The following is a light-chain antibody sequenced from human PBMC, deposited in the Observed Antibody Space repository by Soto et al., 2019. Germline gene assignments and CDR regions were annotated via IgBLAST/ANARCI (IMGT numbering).Light chain of an antibody. CDR2: DAS. Sequence: EIVLTQSPATLSLSPGERATLSCRASQSVSSYLAWYQQKPGQAPRLLIYDASNRATGIPVRFSGSGSGTDFPLTISSLEPEDFAVYYCQQRSNWPPTFGPGNKVDSK. CDR3: QQRSNWPPT. V-gene: IGKV3-11*01. CDR1: QSVSSY. J-gene: IGKJ3*01.